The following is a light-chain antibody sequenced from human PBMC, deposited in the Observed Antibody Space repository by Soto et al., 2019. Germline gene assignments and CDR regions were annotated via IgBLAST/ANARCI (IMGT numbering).Light chain of an antibody. V-gene: IGKV3-20*01. CDR3: QLYVGSHMFS. Sequence: EIVLTQSPGTLSLSPGEGAALSCRTSQSISSSYLAWYQQKPGQAPRLLIYAASSRATGIPDRFSGSGSGTDFTLTISRLEPEDFAVYYCQLYVGSHMFSFGQGTKLEIK. CDR2: AAS. CDR1: QSISSSY. J-gene: IGKJ2*01.